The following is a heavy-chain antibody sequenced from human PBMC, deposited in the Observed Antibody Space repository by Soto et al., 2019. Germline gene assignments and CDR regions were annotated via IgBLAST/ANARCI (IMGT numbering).Heavy chain of an antibody. Sequence: EVQLVESGGGLVKPGGSLRLSCAASGFTFSNSYMSWVRQTPGKGLEWVGRIKRKSDGETTDYAVPVKGRFTISRDDAKSTVYLQMNSLKTEDTAMYYCGTGSAFDIWGQGTMVTVSS. V-gene: IGHV3-15*01. D-gene: IGHD7-27*01. CDR2: IKRKSDGETT. CDR1: GFTFSNSY. J-gene: IGHJ3*02. CDR3: GTGSAFDI.